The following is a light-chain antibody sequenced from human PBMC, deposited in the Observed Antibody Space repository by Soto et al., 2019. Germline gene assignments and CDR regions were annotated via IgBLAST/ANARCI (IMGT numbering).Light chain of an antibody. CDR1: SSDVGGYNY. CDR2: DVS. CDR3: CSYAGNSLWV. J-gene: IGLJ3*02. Sequence: QSVLTQPRSVSGSPGQSVTISCTGTSSDVGGYNYVSWYQQHPGKAPKLVIHDVSKRPSGVPDRFSGSKSANTASLPISGLQAEDEADYYCCSYAGNSLWVFGGGTQLTVL. V-gene: IGLV2-11*01.